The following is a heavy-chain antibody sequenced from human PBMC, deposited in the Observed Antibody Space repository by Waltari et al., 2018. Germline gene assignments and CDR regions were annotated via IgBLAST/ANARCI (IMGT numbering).Heavy chain of an antibody. CDR3: ARGQWLVRRTNWFDP. Sequence: QLQLQESGPGLVKPSETLSLTCTVSGGSISSSSYYWGWIRQPPGKGLEWIGSIYYSGSTYYNPSLKSRVTISVDTSKNQFSLKLSSVTAADTAVYYCARGQWLVRRTNWFDPWGQGTLVTVSS. J-gene: IGHJ5*02. CDR1: GGSISSSSYY. V-gene: IGHV4-39*07. CDR2: IYYSGST. D-gene: IGHD6-19*01.